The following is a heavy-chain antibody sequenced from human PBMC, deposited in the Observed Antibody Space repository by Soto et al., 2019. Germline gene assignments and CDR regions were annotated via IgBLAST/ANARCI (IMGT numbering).Heavy chain of an antibody. CDR1: GYNFMKYG. D-gene: IGHD2-2*01. J-gene: IGHJ4*02. CDR2: ISPYSGYT. CDR3: TREATVLIPAAQPSHFDS. Sequence: QVQLVQSGPEMKEPGASVKVSCKGFGYNFMKYGINWVRQAPGQGLEWVGWISPYSGYTHSAPKFHGRLTLTTDTAAATAYMELKILRSADTALYFCTREATVLIPAAQPSHFDSWGQGTLVTVSS. V-gene: IGHV1-18*01.